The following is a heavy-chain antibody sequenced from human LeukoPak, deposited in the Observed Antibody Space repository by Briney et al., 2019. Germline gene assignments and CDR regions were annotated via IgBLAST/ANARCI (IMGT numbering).Heavy chain of an antibody. J-gene: IGHJ4*02. CDR3: ARGARYYDILTGFYY. V-gene: IGHV1-2*02. D-gene: IGHD3-9*01. Sequence: GASVKVSCKASGYTFTGYYMHWVRQAPGQGLEWMGWINPNSGGTNYAQKFQGRVTMTRDTSISPAYMELSRLRSDDTAVYYCARGARYYDILTGFYYWGQGTLVTVSS. CDR2: INPNSGGT. CDR1: GYTFTGYY.